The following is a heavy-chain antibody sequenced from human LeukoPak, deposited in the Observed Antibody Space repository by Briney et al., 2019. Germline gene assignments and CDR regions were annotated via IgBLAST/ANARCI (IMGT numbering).Heavy chain of an antibody. Sequence: GASVTVSFKVSGYTLTELSMHWVRQAPGKGLEWMGGFDPEDGETINAQKFQGRVTMTEDTSTDTAYMELSSLRSEDTAVYYCAANYYDSSGYGNWGQGTLVTVSS. V-gene: IGHV1-24*01. J-gene: IGHJ4*02. CDR2: FDPEDGET. CDR3: AANYYDSSGYGN. D-gene: IGHD3-22*01. CDR1: GYTLTELS.